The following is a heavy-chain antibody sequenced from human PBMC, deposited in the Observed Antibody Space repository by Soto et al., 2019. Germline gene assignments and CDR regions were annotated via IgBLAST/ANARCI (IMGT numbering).Heavy chain of an antibody. CDR2: IWYDGSNK. CDR3: ARENIENWFDP. J-gene: IGHJ5*02. V-gene: IGHV3-33*01. CDR1: GFTFSSYG. Sequence: GGPLRLSCAASGFTFSSYGMHWVRQAPGKGLEWVAVIWYDGSNKYYADSVKGRFTISRDNSKNTLCLQMNSLRAEDTAVYYCARENIENWFDPWGQGTLVTVSS.